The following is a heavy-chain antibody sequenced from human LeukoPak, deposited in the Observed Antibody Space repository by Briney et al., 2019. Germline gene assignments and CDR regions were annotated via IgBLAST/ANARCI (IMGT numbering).Heavy chain of an antibody. D-gene: IGHD2-15*01. CDR1: GYTFTAYY. V-gene: IGHV1-2*02. J-gene: IGHJ5*01. CDR2: IDPNTAGT. CDR3: ARPGYCSGGRCSDWFDS. Sequence: ASVKVSCKPSGYTFTAYYVHWMRQAPGQGLECMGWIDPNTAGTNFAQKFQGRVSMTRDTSINTAYLGLSRLRSDDTAVYYCARPGYCSGGRCSDWFDSWGQGTLVTVST.